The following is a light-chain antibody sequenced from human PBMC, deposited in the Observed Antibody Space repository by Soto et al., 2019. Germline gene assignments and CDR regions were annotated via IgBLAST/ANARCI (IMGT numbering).Light chain of an antibody. V-gene: IGKV1-5*03. J-gene: IGKJ1*01. CDR1: QSISSW. Sequence: DIQMTQSPSTLSASVGDRVTITCRASQSISSWLAWYQQKPGKAPNLLIYKASSLESGVPSRFSGSGSGTEFTLAISSLQPDDFATYYCQQYDSNPWTFGQGTKVEI. CDR3: QQYDSNPWT. CDR2: KAS.